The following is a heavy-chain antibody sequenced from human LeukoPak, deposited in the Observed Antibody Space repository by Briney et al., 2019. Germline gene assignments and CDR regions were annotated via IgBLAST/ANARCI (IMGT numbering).Heavy chain of an antibody. CDR3: ARDYYDSNGPFSY. CDR2: ISSSGGST. D-gene: IGHD3-22*01. V-gene: IGHV3-23*01. J-gene: IGHJ4*02. CDR1: GSTFSSDA. Sequence: PGGSLRLSCAASGSTFSSDAMSWVRQAPGKGLEWVSAISSSGGSTYDADSVKGRFTISRDNSKNTLYLQMNSLRAEDTAVYYCARDYYDSNGPFSYWAQRPLVTVSS.